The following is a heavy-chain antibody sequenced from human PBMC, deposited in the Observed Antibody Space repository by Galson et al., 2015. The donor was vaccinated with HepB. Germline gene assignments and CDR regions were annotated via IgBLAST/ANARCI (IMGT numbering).Heavy chain of an antibody. J-gene: IGHJ4*02. CDR2: FNSGGST. D-gene: IGHD1-26*01. Sequence: SLRLSCAASGFTVRSNYMSWIRQAPGKGLEWVSVFNSGGSTYYADSVKGRFTISRDISKNTLYLQMNSLRAEDTAVYYCARHSGTYPFDYWGQGTLVTVSS. V-gene: IGHV3-53*01. CDR1: GFTVRSNY. CDR3: ARHSGTYPFDY.